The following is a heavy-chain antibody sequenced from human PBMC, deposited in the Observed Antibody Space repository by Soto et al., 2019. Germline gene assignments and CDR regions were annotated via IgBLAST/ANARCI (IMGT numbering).Heavy chain of an antibody. CDR2: INWNGENT. D-gene: IGHD1-1*01. CDR1: GFKFDDFA. Sequence: EALLVESGGGLGQPGRSLRLSCAASGFKFDDFAMYWVRQAPGNGLDWVSGINWNGENTGYAESVKGRFTISRDNAESTLYLQMDSLRPEDTATYYCTKGGAMTTYWYFDVWGRGTLVTVSS. CDR3: TKGGAMTTYWYFDV. V-gene: IGHV3-9*01. J-gene: IGHJ2*01.